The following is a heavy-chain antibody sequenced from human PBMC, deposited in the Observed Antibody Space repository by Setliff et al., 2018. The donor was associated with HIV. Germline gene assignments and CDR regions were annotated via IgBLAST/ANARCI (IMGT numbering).Heavy chain of an antibody. CDR3: ARRVGARHIDS. V-gene: IGHV4-39*01. D-gene: IGHD1-26*01. CDR1: GASIRSSGYY. CDR2: IYYSGST. Sequence: SETLSLTCTVSGASIRSSGYYWVWIRQPPGKGLEWIGVIYYSGSTYYNPSLKSRFTLSVDTSKNQFSLNLRSVTAADTAMYYCARRVGARHIDSWGRGTLVTVSS. J-gene: IGHJ4*02.